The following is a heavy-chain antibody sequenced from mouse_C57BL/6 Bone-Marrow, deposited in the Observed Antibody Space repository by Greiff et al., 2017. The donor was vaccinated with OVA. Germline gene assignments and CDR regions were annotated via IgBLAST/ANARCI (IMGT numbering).Heavy chain of an antibody. J-gene: IGHJ2*01. CDR3: ARQGTVVGNY. Sequence: EVQLVESGGDLVKPGGSLKLSCAASGFTFSSYGMSWVRQTPDKRLEWVATISSGGSYTYYPDSVKGRFTISRDNAKNTLYLQMSSLKSEDTAMYYCARQGTVVGNYWGQGTTLTVSS. D-gene: IGHD1-1*01. CDR2: ISSGGSYT. V-gene: IGHV5-6*01. CDR1: GFTFSSYG.